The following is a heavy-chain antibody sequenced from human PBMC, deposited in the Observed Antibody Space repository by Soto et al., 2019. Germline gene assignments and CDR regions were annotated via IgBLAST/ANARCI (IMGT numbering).Heavy chain of an antibody. J-gene: IGHJ4*02. D-gene: IGHD3-16*02. CDR1: GGTYRSYA. V-gene: IGHV1-69*01. CDR2: IIPIFGTT. Sequence: QVRLVQSGAEVKKTGSSVKVSCKASGGTYRSYAISWVRQAPGQGLEWMGGIIPIFGTTNYAQKFQDRVTITADESTSTAYMDVNSLTSDDTSVYYCASNNRASYHFDYWGQGTLVTVSS. CDR3: ASNNRASYHFDY.